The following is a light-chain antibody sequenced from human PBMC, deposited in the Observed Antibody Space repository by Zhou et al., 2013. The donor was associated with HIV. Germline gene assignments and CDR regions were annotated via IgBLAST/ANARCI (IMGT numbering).Light chain of an antibody. Sequence: IQLTQSPSSLSASVGDRVTITCRASQTISSYLNWYQQKPGKAPDLLIYATSSLQSGVPSRFSGSGSGTYFTLTINSLQPEDFATYYCQQTFGSPWTFGPRD. V-gene: IGKV1-39*01. J-gene: IGKJ1*01. CDR3: QQTFGSPWT. CDR1: QTISSY. CDR2: ATS.